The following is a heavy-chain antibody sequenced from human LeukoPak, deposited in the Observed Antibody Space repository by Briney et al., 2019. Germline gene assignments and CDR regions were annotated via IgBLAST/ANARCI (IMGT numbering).Heavy chain of an antibody. CDR3: TRRGDGYNDAFDI. D-gene: IGHD5-24*01. Sequence: GGSLRLSCAASGFTFSGSAIHWVRQASGKGLEWVGRVRSKANSYATAYAASVKGRVTISRDDSKNKAYLLMNSLKTDDTAVYYCTRRGDGYNDAFDIWGQGTMVAVSS. J-gene: IGHJ3*02. CDR2: VRSKANSYAT. CDR1: GFTFSGSA. V-gene: IGHV3-73*01.